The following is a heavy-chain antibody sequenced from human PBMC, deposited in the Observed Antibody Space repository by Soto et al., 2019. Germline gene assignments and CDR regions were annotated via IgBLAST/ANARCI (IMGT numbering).Heavy chain of an antibody. J-gene: IGHJ4*02. CDR2: ISWNSGDI. Sequence: EVQLVEAGGGSVQPGRSLRLSCAASGFSFDDYGMHWVRQGPGKGLEWGSGISWNSGDIYYADSVKGRFNISRDNAKRSLYLQMNSLRTEDTAFYYCAKDNDLDRDGPFDYWGQRILVTVSS. CDR3: AKDNDLDRDGPFDY. V-gene: IGHV3-9*01. D-gene: IGHD2-2*03. CDR1: GFSFDDYG.